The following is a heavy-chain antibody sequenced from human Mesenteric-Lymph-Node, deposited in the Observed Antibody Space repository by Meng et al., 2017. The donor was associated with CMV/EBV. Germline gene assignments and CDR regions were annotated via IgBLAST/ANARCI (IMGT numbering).Heavy chain of an antibody. CDR1: GFTFSDYW. J-gene: IGHJ6*02. CDR2: INVDGSST. Sequence: GESLKISCAASGFTFSDYWVHWFRQAPGKGLVWVSRINVDGSSTSYADSVKGRFTISRDNSRNTLYLQMNSLRAEDKGMYYCARDYFYGMDVWGQGTTVTVSS. CDR3: ARDYFYGMDV. V-gene: IGHV3-74*01.